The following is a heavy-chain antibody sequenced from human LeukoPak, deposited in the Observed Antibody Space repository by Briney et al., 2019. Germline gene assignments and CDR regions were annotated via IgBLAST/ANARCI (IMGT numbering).Heavy chain of an antibody. Sequence: SETLSLTCTLSGGSISIYRWSWIRQPAGKGLEWMGRIDTSGNTNCNPSLNGRVTMSVDTSKTQFYLNLRSVTAADTAIYYCARGIVRGVSAPDIWGQGTMVTVSS. V-gene: IGHV4-4*07. D-gene: IGHD3-10*01. CDR3: ARGIVRGVSAPDI. CDR2: IDTSGNT. CDR1: GGSISIYR. J-gene: IGHJ3*02.